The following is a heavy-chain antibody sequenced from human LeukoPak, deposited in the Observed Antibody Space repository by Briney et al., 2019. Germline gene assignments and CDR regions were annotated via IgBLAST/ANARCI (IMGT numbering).Heavy chain of an antibody. CDR1: GFTFSSYE. J-gene: IGHJ4*02. CDR2: ISISGSTI. D-gene: IGHD3-3*01. CDR3: AKVGFSEMEWLLYSDH. V-gene: IGHV3-48*03. Sequence: GGSLRLSCAASGFTFSSYEMNWVRQAPGKGLEWVSYISISGSTIYNADYVKGRFTISRDNSKNTLYLQMNSLRAEDTAVYYCAKVGFSEMEWLLYSDHWGQGTLVTVSS.